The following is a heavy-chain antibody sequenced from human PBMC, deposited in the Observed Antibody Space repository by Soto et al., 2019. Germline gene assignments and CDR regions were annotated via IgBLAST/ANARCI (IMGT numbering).Heavy chain of an antibody. CDR2: ISYDGSNK. J-gene: IGHJ4*02. D-gene: IGHD6-13*01. V-gene: IGHV3-30*18. Sequence: VRLSCAASGFTFSSYGMHWVRQAPGKGLEWVAVISYDGSNKYYADSVKGRFTISRDNSKNTLYLQMNRLRAEDTAVYYCAKDSLYLIAAAGIFDYWGQGTLVTLTS. CDR1: GFTFSSYG. CDR3: AKDSLYLIAAAGIFDY.